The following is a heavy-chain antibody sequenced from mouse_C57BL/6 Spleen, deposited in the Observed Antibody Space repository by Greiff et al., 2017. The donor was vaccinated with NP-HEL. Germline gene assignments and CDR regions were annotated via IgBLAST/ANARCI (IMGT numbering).Heavy chain of an antibody. D-gene: IGHD2-12*01. CDR3: ARDHAYYSLDY. CDR2: ISDGGSYT. J-gene: IGHJ2*01. Sequence: EVMLVESGGGLVKPGGSLKLSCAASGFTFSSYAMSWVRQTPEKRLEWVATISDGGSYTYYPDNVKGRFTISRDNAKNNLYLQMSHLKSEDTAMYYCARDHAYYSLDYWGQGTTLTVSS. CDR1: GFTFSSYA. V-gene: IGHV5-4*01.